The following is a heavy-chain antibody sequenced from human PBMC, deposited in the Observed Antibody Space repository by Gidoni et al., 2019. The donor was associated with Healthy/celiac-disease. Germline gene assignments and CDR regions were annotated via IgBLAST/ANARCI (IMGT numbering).Heavy chain of an antibody. CDR2: SYSGGST. CDR3: ARGSRYSSSWYRGFDY. CDR1: GFTVCSNY. D-gene: IGHD6-13*01. V-gene: IGHV3-53*02. J-gene: IGHJ4*02. Sequence: DVQLVGTGGGLIQPGGSLRLSCSASGFTVCSNYMGWVRQAPGKGLEWGSVSYSGGSTYYADAVKGRFTISRDNSKNTLYLQMNSLRAEDTAVYYCARGSRYSSSWYRGFDYWGQGTLVTVSS.